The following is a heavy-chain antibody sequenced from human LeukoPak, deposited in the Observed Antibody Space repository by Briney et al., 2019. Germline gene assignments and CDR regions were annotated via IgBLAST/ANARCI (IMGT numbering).Heavy chain of an antibody. CDR2: ICHSGTT. CDR1: GGSFSGFY. J-gene: IGHJ4*02. Sequence: PSETLSLTCAVYGGSFSGFYWSWIRPPPGKGLEWIGEICHSGTTYYNPSLKSRVTVSVDTSKSQFSLRLSSVTAADTAVYYCARGGLDTRRGGYFDYWGQGILVTVSS. D-gene: IGHD5-18*01. CDR3: ARGGLDTRRGGYFDY. V-gene: IGHV4-34*01.